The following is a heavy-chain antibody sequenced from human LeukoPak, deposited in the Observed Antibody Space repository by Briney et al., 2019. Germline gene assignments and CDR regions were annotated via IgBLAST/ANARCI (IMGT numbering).Heavy chain of an antibody. D-gene: IGHD6-13*01. CDR1: GGSISSGGYY. CDR2: IYHSGST. Sequence: SETLSLTCTVSGGSISSGGYYWSWIRQPPGKGLEWIGYIYHSGSTYYNPSLKSRVTISVDRSKNQFSLKLSSVTAADTAVYYCARDKRRSDLGSSPALNWFDPWGQGTLVTVSS. V-gene: IGHV4-30-2*01. J-gene: IGHJ5*02. CDR3: ARDKRRSDLGSSPALNWFDP.